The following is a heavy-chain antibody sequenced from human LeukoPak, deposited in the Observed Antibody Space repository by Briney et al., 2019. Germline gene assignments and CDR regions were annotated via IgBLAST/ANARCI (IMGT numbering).Heavy chain of an antibody. CDR1: GFTFDDYG. CDR2: INWSGGST. Sequence: GGSLRLSCAASGFTFDDYGMSWVRQAPGKGLEWVSGINWSGGSTGYADSVKGRFTISRDNAKNSLYLQMNSLRAEDTALYYCARAKGLGAMGHDAFDIWGQGTMVTVSS. V-gene: IGHV3-20*04. D-gene: IGHD1-26*01. CDR3: ARAKGLGAMGHDAFDI. J-gene: IGHJ3*02.